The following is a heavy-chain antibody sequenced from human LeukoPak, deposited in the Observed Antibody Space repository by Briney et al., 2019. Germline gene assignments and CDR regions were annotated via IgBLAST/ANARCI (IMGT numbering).Heavy chain of an antibody. CDR1: GGTFSSYA. V-gene: IGHV1-69*05. Sequence: VASVKVSCKASGGTFSSYAISWVRQAPGQGLEWMGGIIPIFGTANYAQKFQGRVTITTDESTSTAYMELSSLRSEDTAVYYCAIKTQSITAYGSFQHWGQGTLVTVSS. J-gene: IGHJ1*01. CDR3: AIKTQSITAYGSFQH. CDR2: IIPIFGTA. D-gene: IGHD1-20*01.